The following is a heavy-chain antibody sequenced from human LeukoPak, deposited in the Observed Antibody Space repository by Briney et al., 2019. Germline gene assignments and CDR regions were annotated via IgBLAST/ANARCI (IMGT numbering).Heavy chain of an antibody. V-gene: IGHV3-53*01. CDR1: GFTVSSDY. D-gene: IGHD3-10*01. CDR3: ARDASGSRPNY. J-gene: IGHJ4*02. Sequence: GGSLRLSCAASGFTVSSDYMTWVRQAPGKGLECVSSIDGTGSTNYADSVRGRFTISRDNSNNTLYLQMNSLRAEDTAIYYCARDASGSRPNYWGQGTLVTVTS. CDR2: IDGTGST.